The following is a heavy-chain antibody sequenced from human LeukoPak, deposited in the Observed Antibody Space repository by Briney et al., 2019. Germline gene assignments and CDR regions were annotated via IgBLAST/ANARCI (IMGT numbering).Heavy chain of an antibody. V-gene: IGHV4-59*01. CDR3: ARGVATAGHSFDI. Sequence: SETLSLTCTVSGGSISTYYWSWIRQPPGKGLEWIGCIYYSGSTNYNPSLKSRVTISVDTSKNQFSLKLSSVTAADTAVYYCARGVATAGHSFDIWGQGTMVTISS. CDR2: IYYSGST. D-gene: IGHD6-13*01. J-gene: IGHJ3*02. CDR1: GGSISTYY.